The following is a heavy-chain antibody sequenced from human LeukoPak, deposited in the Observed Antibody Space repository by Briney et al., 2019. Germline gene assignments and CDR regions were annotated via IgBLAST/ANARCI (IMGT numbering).Heavy chain of an antibody. CDR1: GGTFTGYY. V-gene: IGHV1-2*06. Sequence: ASVKVSCKASGGTFTGYYLHWVRRAPGQGLEWMGRINPNSGGTNYAQKFQGRVTMTRDTSINTVYMELTRLRSDDTALYYCARGGPSYGSKYNWFDPWGQGTLVTVSS. D-gene: IGHD4/OR15-4a*01. CDR2: INPNSGGT. J-gene: IGHJ5*02. CDR3: ARGGPSYGSKYNWFDP.